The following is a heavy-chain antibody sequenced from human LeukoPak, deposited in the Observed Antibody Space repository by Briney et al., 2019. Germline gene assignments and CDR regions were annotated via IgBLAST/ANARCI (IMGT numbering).Heavy chain of an antibody. CDR1: GGSIRNFY. CDR2: IYTSGST. J-gene: IGHJ4*02. D-gene: IGHD3-10*01. CDR3: ARGRYGSGTYFFDY. V-gene: IGHV4-4*07. Sequence: SGTLSLTCTVSGGSIRNFYWSWIRQPAGKGLEWIGRIYTSGSTNYNPSLKSRVTMSVDTSKNQFSLKLRSVTAADTAMYYCARGRYGSGTYFFDYWGQGTLVTVSS.